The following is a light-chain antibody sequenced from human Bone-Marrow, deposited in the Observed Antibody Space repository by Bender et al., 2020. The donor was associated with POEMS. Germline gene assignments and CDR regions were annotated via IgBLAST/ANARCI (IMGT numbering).Light chain of an antibody. J-gene: IGLJ3*02. CDR1: NIGGYS. Sequence: SYVLTQPPSVSVAPGKTASITCGGNNIGGYSVHWYQQKPGQAPVVVIYFNKRRPSGIPDRFSASNSGNTATLTISGVEAEDEADYYCQVWDRTSDHPVFGGGAKLTVL. CDR2: FNK. CDR3: QVWDRTSDHPV. V-gene: IGLV3-21*04.